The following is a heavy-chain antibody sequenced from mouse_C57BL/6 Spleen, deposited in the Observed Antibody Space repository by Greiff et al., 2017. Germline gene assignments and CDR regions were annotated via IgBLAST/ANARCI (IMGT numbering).Heavy chain of an antibody. Sequence: EVQLQQSGAELVRPGASVKLSCTASGFNIKDYYMHWVKQRPEQGLEWIGRIDPEDGDTEYAPKFQGKATMTADTSSNTAYLQLSSLTSEDTAVYYCTHCGSSSAWFAYWGQGTLVTVSA. CDR2: IDPEDGDT. D-gene: IGHD1-1*01. V-gene: IGHV14-1*01. J-gene: IGHJ3*01. CDR3: THCGSSSAWFAY. CDR1: GFNIKDYY.